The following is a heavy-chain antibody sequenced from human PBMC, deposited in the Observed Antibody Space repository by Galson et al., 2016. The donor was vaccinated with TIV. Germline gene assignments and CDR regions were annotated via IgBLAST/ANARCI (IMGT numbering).Heavy chain of an antibody. J-gene: IGHJ4*02. CDR1: GFTFSNYG. D-gene: IGHD1-26*01. CDR2: MWSDGTNE. Sequence: CAASGFTFSNYGIHRVRQAPGKGLEWVSTMWSDGTNEHYADSVKGRFTISRDNSKDTLYLHMHSLRADDTAVYYCARSPPLGSTIYYFDYWGQGTLVTVSS. V-gene: IGHV3-33*01. CDR3: ARSPPLGSTIYYFDY.